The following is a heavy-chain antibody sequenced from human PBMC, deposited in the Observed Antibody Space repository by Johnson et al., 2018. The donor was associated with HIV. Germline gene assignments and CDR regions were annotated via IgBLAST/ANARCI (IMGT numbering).Heavy chain of an antibody. Sequence: QVLLVESGGGVVQPGRSLRLSCAASGFTFSSMHWDRQAPGKGLEWVAVISHDGSHTYSADSVKGRFILSRDNSKNTLYLQRNSRRAEDTAVYYCARIRPANWGVNDAFDIWGQGTMVTVSS. CDR1: GFTFSS. D-gene: IGHD7-27*01. CDR2: ISHDGSHT. J-gene: IGHJ3*02. CDR3: ARIRPANWGVNDAFDI. V-gene: IGHV3-30*03.